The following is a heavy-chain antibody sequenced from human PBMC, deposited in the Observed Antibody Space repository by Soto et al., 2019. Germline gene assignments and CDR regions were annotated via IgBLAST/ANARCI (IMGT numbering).Heavy chain of an antibody. V-gene: IGHV3-23*01. CDR2: ISGSGGST. Sequence: GGSLRLSCAASGFTFSSYAMSWVRQAPGKGLEWVSAISGSGGSTYYADSVKGRFTISRDNSKNTLYLQMNSLRAEDTAVYYCATGGPYYYDSSGFSYWGQGTLVTVSS. D-gene: IGHD3-22*01. CDR1: GFTFSSYA. CDR3: ATGGPYYYDSSGFSY. J-gene: IGHJ4*02.